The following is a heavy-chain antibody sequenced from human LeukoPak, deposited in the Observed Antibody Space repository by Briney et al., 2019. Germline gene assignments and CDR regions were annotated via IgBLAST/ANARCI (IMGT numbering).Heavy chain of an antibody. Sequence: GGSLRLSCAASGFTFTSYAMHWVRQAPGKGLEWVAVISYDGSNKYYADSVKGRFTISRDSSKNTLYLQMNSLRAEDTAVYYCARGGMGAMVTGGLDHWGQGTLVTVSS. CDR1: GFTFTSYA. V-gene: IGHV3-30-3*01. CDR3: ARGGMGAMVTGGLDH. CDR2: ISYDGSNK. J-gene: IGHJ4*02. D-gene: IGHD5-18*01.